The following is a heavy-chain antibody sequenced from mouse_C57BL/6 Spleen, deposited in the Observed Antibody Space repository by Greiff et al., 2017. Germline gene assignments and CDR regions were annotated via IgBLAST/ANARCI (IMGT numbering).Heavy chain of an antibody. CDR2: ISDGGSYT. Sequence: EVMLVESGGGLVTPGGSLKLSCAASGFTFSSYAMSWVRQTPEKRLEWVATISDGGSYTYYPDNVKGRFTISRDNAKNNLYLQMSHLKSEDTAMYYCAREPTYYSKGYFDVWGTGTTVTVSS. J-gene: IGHJ1*03. D-gene: IGHD2-5*01. V-gene: IGHV5-4*01. CDR1: GFTFSSYA. CDR3: AREPTYYSKGYFDV.